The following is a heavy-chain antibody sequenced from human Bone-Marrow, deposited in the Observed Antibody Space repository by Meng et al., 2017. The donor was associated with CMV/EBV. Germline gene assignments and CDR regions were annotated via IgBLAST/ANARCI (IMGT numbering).Heavy chain of an antibody. CDR3: ARASSPGGFGELPHRAGGFDP. D-gene: IGHD3-10*01. CDR2: IIPIFGTA. CDR1: YA. Sequence: YAISWVRQAPGQGLEWMGGIIPIFGTANYAQKFQGRVTITADESTSTAYMELGSLRSEDTAVYYCARASSPGGFGELPHRAGGFDPWGQGTLVTVSS. J-gene: IGHJ5*02. V-gene: IGHV1-69*01.